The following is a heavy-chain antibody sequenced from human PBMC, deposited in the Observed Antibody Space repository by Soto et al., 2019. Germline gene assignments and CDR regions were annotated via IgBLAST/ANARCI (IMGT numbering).Heavy chain of an antibody. J-gene: IGHJ6*02. CDR1: VGSIRSGGYY. CDR3: ASVGGGDCQYGRDV. V-gene: IGHV4-31*03. Sequence: QVQLQESGPGLVKPSQTLSLTCTVSVGSIRSGGYYWSLIRQHPGKGLEWIGYIDYSGSTYYNPYLKSRVTISVDPSKTQFSLKLSSVPAADTAVYYCASVGGGDCQYGRDVWGQGTTVTVSS. CDR2: IDYSGST. D-gene: IGHD2-21*02.